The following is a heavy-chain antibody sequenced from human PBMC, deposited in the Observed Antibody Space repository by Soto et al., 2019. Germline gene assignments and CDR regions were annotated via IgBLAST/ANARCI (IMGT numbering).Heavy chain of an antibody. CDR2: ISGSGGST. CDR3: AKDGARLQLYWFDP. D-gene: IGHD2-15*01. Sequence: GGSLRLSCAASGFTFSSYAMSWVRQAPGKGLEWVSAISGSGGSTCYADSVKGRFTISRDNSKNTLYLQMNSLRAEDTAVYYCAKDGARLQLYWFDPWGQGTLVTSPQ. V-gene: IGHV3-23*01. CDR1: GFTFSSYA. J-gene: IGHJ5*02.